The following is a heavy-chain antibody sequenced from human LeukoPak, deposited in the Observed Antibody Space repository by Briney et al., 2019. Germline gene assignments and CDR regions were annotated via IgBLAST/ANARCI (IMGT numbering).Heavy chain of an antibody. CDR2: IGSSGST. Sequence: PSGGSLRLSCAASEFTFSSYSMNWVRQAPRKGLECVAFIGSSGSTKYADSVQGRFTISRDNTKNSLYLQMHSLRADDSALYYCATEIGVSAASFDVWGQGTMVTVSS. CDR3: ATEIGVSAASFDV. V-gene: IGHV3-48*01. J-gene: IGHJ3*01. CDR1: EFTFSSYS. D-gene: IGHD6-13*01.